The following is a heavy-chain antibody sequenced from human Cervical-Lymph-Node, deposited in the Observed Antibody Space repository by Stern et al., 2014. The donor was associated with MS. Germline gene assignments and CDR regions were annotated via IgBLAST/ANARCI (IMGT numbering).Heavy chain of an antibody. V-gene: IGHV3-30*18. J-gene: IGHJ4*02. D-gene: IGHD5-18*01. Sequence: QLVQSGGDVVQPGRSLTLSCAASGFTFSSYGMHWVRQAPGKGLAWVAVISYDGRNEYYADSVKGRFTISRDNSKNTLYLQMNSLRPEDTAVYYCAKDRIQLWLWDYWGQGTLVTVSS. CDR2: ISYDGRNE. CDR3: AKDRIQLWLWDY. CDR1: GFTFSSYG.